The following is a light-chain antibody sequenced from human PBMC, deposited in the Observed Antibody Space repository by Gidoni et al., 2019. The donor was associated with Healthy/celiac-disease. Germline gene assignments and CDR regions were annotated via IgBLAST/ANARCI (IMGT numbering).Light chain of an antibody. Sequence: IPRTRSPSSLSASGGDKVTITCRASQSISSYLTWYQQKPGKAPKLLIYAASSLQTGVPSRFSGSGSGTDFTLPISSLQPEDFATYSCQQSYSTLYTFGQGTKLEIK. CDR3: QQSYSTLYT. V-gene: IGKV1-39*01. J-gene: IGKJ2*01. CDR2: AAS. CDR1: QSISSY.